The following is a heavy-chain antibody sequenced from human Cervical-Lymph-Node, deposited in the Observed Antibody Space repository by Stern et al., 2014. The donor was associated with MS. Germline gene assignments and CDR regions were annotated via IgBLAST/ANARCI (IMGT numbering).Heavy chain of an antibody. CDR3: ARTYYYGSGTYDCYYYHMDV. V-gene: IGHV1-69*01. Sequence: QVQLVQSGAEVKKPGSSVKVSCKAAGDTFSSYAISWVRQAPGQGLEWMGGIIPIFGIANYAQKFRGRVTITADESTSTTYMKLSSLRSDDTAVYYCARTYYYGSGTYDCYYYHMDVWGQGTTVTVSS. D-gene: IGHD3-10*01. CDR1: GDTFSSYA. J-gene: IGHJ6*02. CDR2: IIPIFGIA.